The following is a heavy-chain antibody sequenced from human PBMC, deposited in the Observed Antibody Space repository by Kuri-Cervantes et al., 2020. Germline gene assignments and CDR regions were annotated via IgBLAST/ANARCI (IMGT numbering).Heavy chain of an antibody. CDR2: ISSSSSYI. V-gene: IGHV3-21*04. CDR1: GFTFSSYS. Sequence: GESLKISCAASGFTFSSYSMNWVRQAPGKGLEWVSSISSSSSYIYYADSLKGRFTISRDNAKNSVHLQMNSLRAEDTALYHCARVGNVWDAFDIWGQGTMVTVSS. J-gene: IGHJ3*02. CDR3: ARVGNVWDAFDI. D-gene: IGHD2-8*01.